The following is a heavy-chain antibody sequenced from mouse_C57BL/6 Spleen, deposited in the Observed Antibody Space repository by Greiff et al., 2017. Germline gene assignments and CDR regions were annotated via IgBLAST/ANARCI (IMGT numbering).Heavy chain of an antibody. CDR3: ARGHGYFDY. CDR1: GYAFSSSW. J-gene: IGHJ2*01. D-gene: IGHD6-1*01. CDR2: IYPGDGDT. Sequence: VQLQQSGPELVKPGASVKISCKASGYAFSSSWMNWVKQRPGKGLEWIGRIYPGDGDTNYNGKFKGKATLTADKSSSTAYMQLSSLTSEDSAVYFCARGHGYFDYWGQGTTLTVSS. V-gene: IGHV1-82*01.